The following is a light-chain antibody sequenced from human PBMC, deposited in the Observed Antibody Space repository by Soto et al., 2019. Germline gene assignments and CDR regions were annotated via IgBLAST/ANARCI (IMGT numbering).Light chain of an antibody. CDR3: CSYAGTYTGV. J-gene: IGLJ1*01. CDR2: DVS. CDR1: SSDVGRYSY. V-gene: IGLV2-11*01. Sequence: QSVLTQPRSVSGSPGQSVSISCTGTSSDVGRYSYVSWYQQHPGKAPKLMMYDVSERPSGVPDRFSGSKSGNTASLTISGLQAEDEADYYCCSYAGTYTGVFGTGTKVTVL.